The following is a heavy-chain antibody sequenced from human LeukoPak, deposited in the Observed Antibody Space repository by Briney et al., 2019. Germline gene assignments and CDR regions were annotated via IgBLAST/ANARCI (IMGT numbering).Heavy chain of an antibody. Sequence: GGSLRLSCVASGFSLSNFQMYWVRQAPGKGLEWVSIISLDGSTEFYADSVKGRSTISRDTASNTMHLEMNNLRTEDTAVYYCMRDYMGWFDPWGQGTLVTVSS. D-gene: IGHD3-10*01. CDR2: ISLDGSTE. CDR3: MRDYMGWFDP. J-gene: IGHJ5*02. CDR1: GFSLSNFQ. V-gene: IGHV3-30-3*01.